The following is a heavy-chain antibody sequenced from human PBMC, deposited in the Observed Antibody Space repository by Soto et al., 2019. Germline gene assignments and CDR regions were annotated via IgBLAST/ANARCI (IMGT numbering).Heavy chain of an antibody. V-gene: IGHV4-30-4*01. CDR1: GGSISSGDYY. Sequence: PSETLSLTCTVSGGSISSGDYYWSWIRQPPGKGLEWIGYIYYSGSTYYNPSLKSRVTISADTSKNQFSLKLSSVTAADTAVYYCARGSVRGVIIGWFDPWGQGTLVTVSS. CDR3: ARGSVRGVIIGWFDP. J-gene: IGHJ5*02. CDR2: IYYSGST. D-gene: IGHD3-10*01.